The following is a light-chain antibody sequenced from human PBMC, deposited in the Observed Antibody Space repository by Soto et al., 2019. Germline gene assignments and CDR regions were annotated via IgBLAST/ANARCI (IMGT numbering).Light chain of an antibody. CDR2: GAS. CDR3: QQYHIYSGT. V-gene: IGKV1-5*01. Sequence: DIQMTQSPSTLSASVGDRVTITCRASQSISSWLAWYQQKPGKAPKLLIYGASSLESGVPSRFSGSRSGTEFTLTINSLQPDDFATYYCQQYHIYSGTFGQGTKVDIK. J-gene: IGKJ1*01. CDR1: QSISSW.